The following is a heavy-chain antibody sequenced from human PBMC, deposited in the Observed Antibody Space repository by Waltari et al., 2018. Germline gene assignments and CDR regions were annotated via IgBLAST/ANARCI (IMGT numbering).Heavy chain of an antibody. Sequence: QVLLQESGPGLVKPSETLSLTCTVPGGSLSSYYWSWIRQPPGKGLEWIGYIYYSGSTNYNPSLKSRVTISVDTSKNQFSLKLSSVTAADTAVYYCARTDYGDYGYYYGMDVWGQGTTVTVSS. CDR3: ARTDYGDYGYYYGMDV. CDR2: IYYSGST. V-gene: IGHV4-59*08. CDR1: GGSLSSYY. J-gene: IGHJ6*02. D-gene: IGHD4-17*01.